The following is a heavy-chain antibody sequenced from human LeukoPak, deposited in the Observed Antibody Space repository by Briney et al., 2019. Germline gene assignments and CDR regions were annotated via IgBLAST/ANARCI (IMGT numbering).Heavy chain of an antibody. CDR3: ARSGSYSDFDY. Sequence: GASLQISCEGAGSIFTSYWIGWGRQVPGKGLEWRGIIYPGDSDTKYSPSFQGQVTISADKSISTAYLQWSSLKASDTAMYYCARSGSYSDFDYWGQGTLVTVSS. CDR2: IYPGDSDT. J-gene: IGHJ4*02. CDR1: GSIFTSYW. D-gene: IGHD1-26*01. V-gene: IGHV5-51*01.